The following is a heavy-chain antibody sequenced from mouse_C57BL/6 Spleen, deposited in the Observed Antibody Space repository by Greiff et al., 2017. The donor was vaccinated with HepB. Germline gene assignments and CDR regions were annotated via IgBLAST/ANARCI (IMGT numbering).Heavy chain of an antibody. Sequence: VHLVESGAELVRPGTSVKMSCKASGYTFTNYWIGWAKQRPGHGLEWIGDIYPGGGYTNYNEKFKGKATLTADKSSSTAYMQFSSLTSEGSAIYYCARGGTTGGDWYFDGWGTGTTVTVSS. CDR1: GYTFTNYW. D-gene: IGHD2-14*01. J-gene: IGHJ1*03. CDR2: IYPGGGYT. CDR3: ARGGTTGGDWYFDG. V-gene: IGHV1-63*01.